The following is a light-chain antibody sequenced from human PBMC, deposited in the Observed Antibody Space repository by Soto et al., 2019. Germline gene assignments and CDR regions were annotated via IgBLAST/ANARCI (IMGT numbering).Light chain of an antibody. CDR1: QSVSSN. CDR2: GAS. CDR3: QQYGSSPAL. Sequence: EIVMTQSPATLSVSPGERAALSGSASQSVSSNLAWYQQKPGQAPRLLISGASTRATGIPDRFSGSGSGTDFTLTISRLEPEDFAVYYCQQYGSSPALFGPGTKVDIK. V-gene: IGKV3-20*01. J-gene: IGKJ3*01.